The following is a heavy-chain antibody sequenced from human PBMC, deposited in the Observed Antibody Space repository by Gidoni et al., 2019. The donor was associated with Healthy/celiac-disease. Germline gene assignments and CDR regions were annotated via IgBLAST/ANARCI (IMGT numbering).Heavy chain of an antibody. CDR2: ISGSGGST. J-gene: IGHJ4*02. V-gene: IGHV3-23*04. D-gene: IGHD6-19*01. CDR3: AKRPPKSSSGWSYYFDY. CDR1: GFTFSSSA. Sequence: EVQLVESGGGLVQPGGSLRLSCAASGFTFSSSARSWVRQAPGKGLEWVAAISGSGGSTYYADSVKGRFTISRDNSKNTLYLQMNSLRAEDTAVYYCAKRPPKSSSGWSYYFDYWGQGTLVTVSS.